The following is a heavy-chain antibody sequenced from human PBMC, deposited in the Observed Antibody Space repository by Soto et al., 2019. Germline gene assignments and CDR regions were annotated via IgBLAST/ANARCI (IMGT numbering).Heavy chain of an antibody. V-gene: IGHV5-51*01. CDR1: GNSFNTYS. D-gene: IGHD6-6*01. CDR2: IYPGDSNT. CDR3: ARDGYSSSSGGLYYFDY. J-gene: IGHJ4*02. Sequence: GEALKISRKGSGNSFNTYSIGWVRQTPGKGLEWMGIIYPGDSNTRYSPSFQGQVTISADKSISTAYMELSSLRSEDTAVYYCARDGYSSSSGGLYYFDYWGQGTLVTVSS.